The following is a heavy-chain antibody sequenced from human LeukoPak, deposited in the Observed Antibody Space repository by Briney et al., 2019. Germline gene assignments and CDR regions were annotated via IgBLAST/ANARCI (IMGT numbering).Heavy chain of an antibody. Sequence: PGGSLRLSCAASGFTFSSYSMNWVRQAPGKGLEWVSYISSRSSTIYYADSVKGRFTISRDNAKNSLDLQMNSLRAEDTAVYYCGRGGGYSGSFYDAFDIWGQGTMVTVSS. V-gene: IGHV3-48*04. CDR2: ISSRSSTI. D-gene: IGHD1-26*01. CDR3: GRGGGYSGSFYDAFDI. J-gene: IGHJ3*02. CDR1: GFTFSSYS.